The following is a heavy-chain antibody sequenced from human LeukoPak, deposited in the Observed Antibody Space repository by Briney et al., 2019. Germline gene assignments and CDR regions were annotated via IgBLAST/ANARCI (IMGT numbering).Heavy chain of an antibody. CDR3: AKGPNFGSWRAVDY. D-gene: IGHD3-10*01. J-gene: IGHJ4*02. V-gene: IGHV3-23*01. CDR2: TAADGAS. Sequence: GGSLRLSCAASGFTFSSYAMSWVRQTSETGLEWVSSTAADGASWYADSVRGRFTISRDKSQNILYLQMNSLRADDTAIYYCAKGPNFGSWRAVDYWGQGSLVTVSS. CDR1: GFTFSSYA.